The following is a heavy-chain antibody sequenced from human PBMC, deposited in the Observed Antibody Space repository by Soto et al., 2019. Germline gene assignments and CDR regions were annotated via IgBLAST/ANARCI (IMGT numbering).Heavy chain of an antibody. V-gene: IGHV3-73*02. Sequence: EVQLVESGGGLVQPGGSLKLCFAASGFSFSDSAMHWVRQASGKGLEWVGRIGSKGQNYATTYAASVKGRFIISTDESKNMAHLQMNSLKTEDTAVYYCTQYSGTSRAPADLGQGTLVTVSS. D-gene: IGHD1-26*01. J-gene: IGHJ4*02. CDR1: GFSFSDSA. CDR3: TQYSGTSRAPAD. CDR2: IGSKGQNYAT.